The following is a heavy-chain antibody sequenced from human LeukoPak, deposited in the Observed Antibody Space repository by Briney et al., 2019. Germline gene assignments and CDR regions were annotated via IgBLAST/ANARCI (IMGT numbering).Heavy chain of an antibody. D-gene: IGHD3-22*01. CDR2: IYYSGST. Sequence: PSETLSLTCTVSGGTLNSFYWNWIRQPPGKGLEWIGYIYYSGSTNYNPSLKSRVTISVDTSKNQFSLKLSSVTAADTAVYYCARAYYDSSVLFDYWGQGTLVTVSS. CDR3: ARAYYDSSVLFDY. CDR1: GGTLNSFY. V-gene: IGHV4-59*01. J-gene: IGHJ4*02.